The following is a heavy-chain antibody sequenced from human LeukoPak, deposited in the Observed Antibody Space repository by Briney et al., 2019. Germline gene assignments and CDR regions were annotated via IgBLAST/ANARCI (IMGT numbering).Heavy chain of an antibody. Sequence: GGSLRLSCAASGFTFSTYWMSWVRQAPGKGLEWVANIKQDGSEQYYVDSVKGRFTISRDNAKNSLYLQMNSLRAEDTALYYCARDRIPVAGGDYWGQGTLVTVSS. CDR3: ARDRIPVAGGDY. CDR2: IKQDGSEQ. J-gene: IGHJ4*02. CDR1: GFTFSTYW. D-gene: IGHD6-19*01. V-gene: IGHV3-7*04.